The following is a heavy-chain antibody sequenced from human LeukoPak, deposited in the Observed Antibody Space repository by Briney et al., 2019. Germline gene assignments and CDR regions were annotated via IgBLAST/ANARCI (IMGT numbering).Heavy chain of an antibody. CDR3: ARVIAGTRGAFDI. CDR1: GFTFSSYA. V-gene: IGHV3-64*01. J-gene: IGHJ3*02. Sequence: GGSLRLSCAASGFTFSSYAMHWVRQAPGKGLEYVSAISSNGGSTFYANSVKGRFTISRDNSKNTLYLQMGSLRAEDMAVYYCARVIAGTRGAFDIWGQGTTVTVSS. CDR2: ISSNGGST. D-gene: IGHD1-14*01.